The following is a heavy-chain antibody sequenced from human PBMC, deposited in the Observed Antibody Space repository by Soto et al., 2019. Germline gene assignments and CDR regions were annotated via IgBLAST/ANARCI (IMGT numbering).Heavy chain of an antibody. CDR2: ISAYNGNT. J-gene: IGHJ4*02. V-gene: IGHV1-18*01. Sequence: ASVKVSCKASGYTFTSYGISWVRQAPGQGLEWMGWISAYNGNTNYAQKLQGRVTMTTDTSTSTAYMELRSLRSDDTAVYYCARDPGYCSGGSCYRRTPIDYWGQGTLVTISS. CDR1: GYTFTSYG. D-gene: IGHD2-15*01. CDR3: ARDPGYCSGGSCYRRTPIDY.